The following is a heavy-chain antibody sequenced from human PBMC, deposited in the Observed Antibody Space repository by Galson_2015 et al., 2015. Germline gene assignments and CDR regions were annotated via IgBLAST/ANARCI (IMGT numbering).Heavy chain of an antibody. D-gene: IGHD1-26*01. V-gene: IGHV3-30-3*01. CDR2: ISYDGSNK. J-gene: IGHJ3*02. Sequence: SLRLSCAASGFTFSSYAMHWVRQAPGKGLEWVAVISYDGSNKYYADSVKGRFTISRDNSKNTLYLQMNSLRAEDTAVYYCARDPGIVGATDAFDIWGQGTMVTVSS. CDR1: GFTFSSYA. CDR3: ARDPGIVGATDAFDI.